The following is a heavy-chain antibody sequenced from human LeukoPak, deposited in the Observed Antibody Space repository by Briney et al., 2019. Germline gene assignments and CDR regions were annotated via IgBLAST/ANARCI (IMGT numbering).Heavy chain of an antibody. D-gene: IGHD2-21*01. J-gene: IGHJ4*02. V-gene: IGHV3-7*05. CDR1: GATFSIHW. CDR3: TRIIVEVIGVSDYCDY. Sequence: GGSLRLSCVASGATFSIHWMYWVRQAPGKGLEWVANISPDGSATYYVDSVKGRFTISRDNAQNSLYLQMNSLRAEDTAVYYCTRIIVEVIGVSDYCDYWGQGTLVTVSS. CDR2: ISPDGSAT.